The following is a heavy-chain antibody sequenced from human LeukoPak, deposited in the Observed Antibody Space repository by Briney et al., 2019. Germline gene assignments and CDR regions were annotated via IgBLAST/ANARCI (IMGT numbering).Heavy chain of an antibody. CDR3: ARDTFFGGLGAFDI. CDR1: GGSISSGSYY. CDR2: IYTSGST. V-gene: IGHV4-61*02. Sequence: SETLSLTCTVSGGSISSGSYYWSWIRQPAGKGLEWIGRIYTSGSTNYNPSLKSRVTISVDTSKNQFSLKLSSVTAADTAVYYCARDTFFGGLGAFDIWGQGTMVTVSS. D-gene: IGHD4-23*01. J-gene: IGHJ3*02.